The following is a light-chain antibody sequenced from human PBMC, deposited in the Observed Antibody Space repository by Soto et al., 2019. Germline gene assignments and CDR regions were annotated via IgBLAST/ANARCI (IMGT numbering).Light chain of an antibody. CDR1: QGISSA. J-gene: IGKJ3*01. Sequence: AIQLTQSPSSLSASVGDRVTITCRASQGISSALAWYQQKPGKAPKLLIYDASSLESGVPSRFSGSGSWTDFTLTISSLQPEDFATYYCQQFNSYPVFTFGPGTKVDIK. CDR3: QQFNSYPVFT. CDR2: DAS. V-gene: IGKV1-13*02.